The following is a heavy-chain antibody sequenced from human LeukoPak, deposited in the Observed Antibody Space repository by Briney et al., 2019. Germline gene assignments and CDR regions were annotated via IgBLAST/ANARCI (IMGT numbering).Heavy chain of an antibody. J-gene: IGHJ4*02. Sequence: ASVKVSCKASGYTFTNYDLYWVRQAPGQGLEWMGWMNPNSGYTGYAPDFQGRVTMTRDTSINTAYMELSSLRPEDTAVYYCARGIASAYDYWGQGTLVTVSS. D-gene: IGHD2-2*01. CDR1: GYTFTNYD. CDR2: MNPNSGYT. CDR3: ARGIASAYDY. V-gene: IGHV1-8*02.